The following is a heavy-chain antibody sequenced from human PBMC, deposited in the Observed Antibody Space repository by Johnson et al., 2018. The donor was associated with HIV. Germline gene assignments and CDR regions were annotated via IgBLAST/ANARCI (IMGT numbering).Heavy chain of an antibody. Sequence: QVQLVESGGGVAQPGRSLRLSCVAPGFTFSSYALHWVRQAPGKGLEWVAVISFDGRIKYYADSVKGRFTISRDNSKNTLYLQINSLRPEDTALYYCARPSEPNYGGNSGMWWNAFDIWGQGTKVTVSS. J-gene: IGHJ3*02. CDR2: ISFDGRIK. CDR1: GFTFSSYA. V-gene: IGHV3-30*04. D-gene: IGHD4-23*01. CDR3: ARPSEPNYGGNSGMWWNAFDI.